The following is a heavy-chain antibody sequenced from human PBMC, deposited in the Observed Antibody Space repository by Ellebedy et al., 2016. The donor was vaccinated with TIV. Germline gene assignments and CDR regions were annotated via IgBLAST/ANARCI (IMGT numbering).Heavy chain of an antibody. D-gene: IGHD2-21*02. V-gene: IGHV5-51*01. CDR1: GYSFANSW. J-gene: IGHJ5*02. CDR2: IYLGDSHT. CDR3: ARRGGDWVNWFDP. Sequence: PGGSLRLSCEGSGYSFANSWIAWVRQMPGKGLEWMGIIYLGDSHTRYSPSFQGQVTISADRYINTAYLQLSSLKASDTAMYYCARRGGDWVNWFDPWGRGTLVTVSS.